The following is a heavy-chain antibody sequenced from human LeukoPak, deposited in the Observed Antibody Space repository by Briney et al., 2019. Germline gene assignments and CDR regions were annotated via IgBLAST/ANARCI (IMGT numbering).Heavy chain of an antibody. CDR3: AKDKGIVVVSPFDY. CDR2: ISGSGGST. J-gene: IGHJ4*02. CDR1: GFTFSSYA. V-gene: IGHV3-23*01. Sequence: GGSLRLSCAASGFTFSSYAMSWVRQAPGKGPEWVSAISGSGGSTYYADSVKGRLTISRDNSKNTLYLQMNSLGAEDTAVYYCAKDKGIVVVSPFDYWGQGTLVTVSS. D-gene: IGHD2-2*01.